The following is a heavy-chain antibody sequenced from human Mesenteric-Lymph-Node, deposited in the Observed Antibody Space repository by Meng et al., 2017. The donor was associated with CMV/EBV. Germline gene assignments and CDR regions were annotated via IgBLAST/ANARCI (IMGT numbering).Heavy chain of an antibody. CDR3: AKGSTFGVVTNFDY. V-gene: IGHV3-23*01. J-gene: IGHJ4*02. CDR2: TSGSGGST. D-gene: IGHD3-3*01. Sequence: ASGFTFSSYAMSWVRQAPGKGLEWVSATSGSGGSTYYADSVKGRFTISRDNSKNTLYLQMNSLRAEDTAVYYCAKGSTFGVVTNFDYWGQGTLVTVSS. CDR1: GFTFSSYA.